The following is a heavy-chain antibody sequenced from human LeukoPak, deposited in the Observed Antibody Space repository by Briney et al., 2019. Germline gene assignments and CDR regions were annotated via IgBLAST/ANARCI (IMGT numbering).Heavy chain of an antibody. J-gene: IGHJ4*02. D-gene: IGHD3-3*01. V-gene: IGHV1-18*01. Sequence: ASVKDSCKASGYTFRNYGISWVRQAPGQGLEWMGWISAYNGDTHYAQKLQGRVTMTTDTSTSTAYMELRSLRSDDTAVYYCARDPSNTSGYQIYFDYWGQGTLVTVSS. CDR2: ISAYNGDT. CDR1: GYTFRNYG. CDR3: ARDPSNTSGYQIYFDY.